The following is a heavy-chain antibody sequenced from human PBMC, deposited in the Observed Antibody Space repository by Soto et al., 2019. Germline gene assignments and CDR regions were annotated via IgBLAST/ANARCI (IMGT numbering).Heavy chain of an antibody. CDR2: SIPIFGTA. J-gene: IGHJ1*01. D-gene: IGHD3-22*01. CDR1: GGTFSSYA. CDR3: AREAGPNYYDSSGYPRSGEYFQH. Sequence: QVQLVQSGAEVKKPGSSVKVSCKASGGTFSSYAISWVRQAPGQGLEWMGGSIPIFGTANYAQKFQGRVTITADEPTSTAYKELSSLRSEDTAVYYCAREAGPNYYDSSGYPRSGEYFQHWGQGTLVTVSS. V-gene: IGHV1-69*01.